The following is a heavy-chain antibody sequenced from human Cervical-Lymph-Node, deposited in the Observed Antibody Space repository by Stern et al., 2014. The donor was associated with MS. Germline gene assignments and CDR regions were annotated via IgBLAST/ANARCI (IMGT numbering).Heavy chain of an antibody. CDR2: ISSSSSAI. J-gene: IGHJ6*02. D-gene: IGHD2-2*01. CDR3: ARDQVVVVPAAIHYYYYGMDV. V-gene: IGHV3-48*02. CDR1: GFTFSSYS. Sequence: QLVQSGGGLVQPGGSLRLSCAASGFTFSSYSMNWVRQASGKWLVWVSYISSSSSAIYYAASVNGRFSIFRTNAKNSLYLQMNSLRDEDTAVYYCARDQVVVVPAAIHYYYYGMDVWGQGTTVTVSS.